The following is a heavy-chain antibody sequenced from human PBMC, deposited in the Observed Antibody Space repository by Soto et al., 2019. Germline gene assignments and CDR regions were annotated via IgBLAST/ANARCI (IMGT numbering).Heavy chain of an antibody. Sequence: QVQLVESGGGVVQPGRSLRLSCAASGFTFSSYARQWVRQAPGKGLEWVAVISYDGSNKYYADSVKGRFTISRDNSKNTLDLQMNSVRAEDTAVYYCARDPGYSNFDDGGQGTLVTVSS. CDR3: ARDPGYSNFDD. V-gene: IGHV3-30-3*01. J-gene: IGHJ4*02. D-gene: IGHD6-13*01. CDR2: ISYDGSNK. CDR1: GFTFSSYA.